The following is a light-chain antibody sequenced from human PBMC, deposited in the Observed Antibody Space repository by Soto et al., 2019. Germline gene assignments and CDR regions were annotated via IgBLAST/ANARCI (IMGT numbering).Light chain of an antibody. CDR2: EVS. J-gene: IGLJ1*01. CDR1: SSDVGNYKY. Sequence: QSVLAQPASVSGSPGQSITISCTGTSSDVGNYKYVSWYQQHPGNAPKLMIYEVSNRPSGVSNRFSGSKSGNTASLTISGLQAEDETDDYCFSYTSSGTYVFGTGTKVTVL. CDR3: FSYTSSGTYV. V-gene: IGLV2-14*01.